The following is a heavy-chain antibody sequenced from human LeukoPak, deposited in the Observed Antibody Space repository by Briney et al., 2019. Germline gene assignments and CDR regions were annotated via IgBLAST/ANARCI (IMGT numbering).Heavy chain of an antibody. CDR1: GGSISSSSYY. D-gene: IGHD3-22*01. CDR3: ARHAHSSGYY. Sequence: SETLSLTCTASGGSISSSSYYWGWIRQPPGKGLEWIGSIYYSGSTYYNPSLKSRVTISVDTSKNQFSLKLSSVTAADTAVYYCARHAHSSGYYWGQGTLVTVSS. V-gene: IGHV4-39*01. CDR2: IYYSGST. J-gene: IGHJ4*02.